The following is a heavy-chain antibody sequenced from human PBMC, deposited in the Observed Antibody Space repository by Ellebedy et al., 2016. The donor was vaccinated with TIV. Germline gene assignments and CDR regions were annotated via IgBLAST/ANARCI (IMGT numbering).Heavy chain of an antibody. CDR3: ARAYGSGSTATSTFDY. CDR2: FDPEDGET. D-gene: IGHD3-10*01. V-gene: IGHV1-24*01. J-gene: IGHJ4*02. CDR1: GYTLTELS. Sequence: ASVKVSCXVSGYTLTELSMHWVRQAPGKGLEWMGGFDPEDGETIYAQKFQGRVTMTRDTSTSTVYMELSSLRSEDTAVYYCARAYGSGSTATSTFDYWGQGTLVTVSS.